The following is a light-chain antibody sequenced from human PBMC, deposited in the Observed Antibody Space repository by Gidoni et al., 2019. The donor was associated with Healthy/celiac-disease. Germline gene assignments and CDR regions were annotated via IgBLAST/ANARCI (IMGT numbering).Light chain of an antibody. Sequence: QSALTQPASVSGSHGQSITISCTGTSSDVGSYNLVSWYQQHPGKAPKPMIYEVSKRPSGVSNRFSGSKSGNTASLTISGLQAEDEADYYCCSYAGSSTYVFGTGTKVTVL. CDR1: SSDVGSYNL. J-gene: IGLJ1*01. CDR2: EVS. V-gene: IGLV2-23*02. CDR3: CSYAGSSTYV.